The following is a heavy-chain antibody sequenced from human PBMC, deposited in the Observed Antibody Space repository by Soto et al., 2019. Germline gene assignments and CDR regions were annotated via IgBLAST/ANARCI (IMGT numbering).Heavy chain of an antibody. V-gene: IGHV1-2*02. CDR2: INPSNEIT. CDR1: GYTFSAYY. D-gene: IGHD2-15*01. J-gene: IGHJ4*02. Sequence: ASVKVSCKTSGYTFSAYYVHWARLAPGRGFQWLGWINPSNEITAFSQFFQGRVTMTRDTSTNTVHMELNSLTADDTAVYYCMRGGWGDSPIDYWGQGTQVTVSS. CDR3: MRGGWGDSPIDY.